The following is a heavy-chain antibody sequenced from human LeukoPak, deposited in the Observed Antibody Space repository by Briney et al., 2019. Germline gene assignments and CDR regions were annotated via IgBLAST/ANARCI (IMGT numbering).Heavy chain of an antibody. Sequence: SETLSLTCTVSGYSISRGHYWGWIRQPPGKGLEWIGNIYQGGSTYYNPSLKSRVTISVDTSKNQFSLKLSSVTAADTAVYYCARRQRAVRGVSTPFDYWGQGTLVTVSS. V-gene: IGHV4-38-2*02. J-gene: IGHJ4*02. CDR1: GYSISRGHY. D-gene: IGHD3-10*01. CDR2: IYQGGST. CDR3: ARRQRAVRGVSTPFDY.